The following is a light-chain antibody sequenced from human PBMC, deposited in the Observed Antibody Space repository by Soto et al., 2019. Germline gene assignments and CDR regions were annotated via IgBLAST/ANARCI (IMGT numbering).Light chain of an antibody. CDR3: QQYGVTPPNT. J-gene: IGKJ4*01. CDR2: GAS. V-gene: IGKV3-20*01. CDR1: QIVSSTY. Sequence: EIVLTQSPGTLYLSPGERATLSCRASQIVSSTYLAWFQQKPGQAPSLLIYGASTRATGIPDRFSGSGSGTDFTLTISGLEPEDFALYYCQQYGVTPPNTFGGGTKVEV.